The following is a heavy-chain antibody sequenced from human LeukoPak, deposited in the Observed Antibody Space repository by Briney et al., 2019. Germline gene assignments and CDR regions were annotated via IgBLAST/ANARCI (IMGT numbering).Heavy chain of an antibody. CDR1: GFTFDDYG. V-gene: IGHV3-20*04. Sequence: GGSLRLSCAASGFTFDDYGMSWVRQAPGKGLEWVSGINWNGGSTGYADSVKGRFTISRDNAKNFLYLQMNSLRAEDTALYYCARLIRWQLLYPSAMDVWGKGTTVTVSS. CDR2: INWNGGST. J-gene: IGHJ6*03. CDR3: ARLIRWQLLYPSAMDV. D-gene: IGHD2-2*02.